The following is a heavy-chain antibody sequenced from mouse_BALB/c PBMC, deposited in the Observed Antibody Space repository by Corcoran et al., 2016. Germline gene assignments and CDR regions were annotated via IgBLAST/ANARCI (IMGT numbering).Heavy chain of an antibody. CDR3: ARSGMGAMDY. V-gene: IGHV9-1*02. Sequence: QIQLVQSGPELKKPGETVKISCKASGYTLTNYGMNWVKQAPGKGVKWMGWINTYTGEPTYADDFKGRFAFSLETSASTAYLQINNLKNEDMATYFCARSGMGAMDYWGQGTSVTVSS. CDR1: GYTLTNYG. J-gene: IGHJ4*01. D-gene: IGHD2-3*01. CDR2: INTYTGEP.